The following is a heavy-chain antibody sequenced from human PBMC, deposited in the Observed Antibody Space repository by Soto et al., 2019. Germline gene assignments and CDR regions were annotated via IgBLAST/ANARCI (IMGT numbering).Heavy chain of an antibody. V-gene: IGHV3-23*01. Sequence: VGSLRLSCAAAGFTFGTYAMNWVRQAPGKGLEWVSSTPGSGGSAYYADSVRGRFTISRDNSKNTVYLQLDSLRPEDSAIYYCAKGGSSGWFYFDFWGQGTQVTVSS. J-gene: IGHJ4*02. CDR1: GFTFGTYA. CDR3: AKGGSSGWFYFDF. D-gene: IGHD6-19*01. CDR2: TPGSGGSA.